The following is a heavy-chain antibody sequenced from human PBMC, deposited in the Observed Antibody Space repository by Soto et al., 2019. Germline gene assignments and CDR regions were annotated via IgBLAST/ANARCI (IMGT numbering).Heavy chain of an antibody. V-gene: IGHV5-51*01. Sequence: GESLKISCKGSGYSFTSNWIAWVRQLPGKGLEWMGTIFPGDSDTRYSPSFQGQVTMSADGSISTAYLQWSSLKASDTAMYYCAREGSDAYKIWGQGTLVTVS. J-gene: IGHJ4*01. D-gene: IGHD3-16*01. CDR1: GYSFTSNW. CDR3: AREGSDAYKI. CDR2: IFPGDSDT.